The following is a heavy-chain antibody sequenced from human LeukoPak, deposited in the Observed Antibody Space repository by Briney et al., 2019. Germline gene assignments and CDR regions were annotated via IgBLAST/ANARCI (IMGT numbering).Heavy chain of an antibody. CDR1: GYTFTGCY. Sequence: GASVEVSCKASGYTFTGCYMHWVRQAPGQGLEWMGWINPNSGGTNYAQKFQGRVTITRDTSANTAYMELSSLRSEDTALYYCARKGAAAGTVWFDPWGQGTLVTVSS. V-gene: IGHV1-2*02. CDR3: ARKGAAAGTVWFDP. CDR2: INPNSGGT. J-gene: IGHJ5*02. D-gene: IGHD6-13*01.